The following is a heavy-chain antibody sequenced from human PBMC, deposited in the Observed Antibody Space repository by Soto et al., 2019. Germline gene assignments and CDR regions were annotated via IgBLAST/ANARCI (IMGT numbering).Heavy chain of an antibody. V-gene: IGHV3-30*03. J-gene: IGHJ4*02. Sequence: GGSLRLSCAASGFTFSSYGMHWVRQAPGKGLEWVAVISYDGSNKYYADSVKGRFTISRDNSKNTLYLQMNSLRAEDTAVYYCAAPLVGATLFDYWGQGTLVTVSS. CDR3: AAPLVGATLFDY. D-gene: IGHD1-26*01. CDR2: ISYDGSNK. CDR1: GFTFSSYG.